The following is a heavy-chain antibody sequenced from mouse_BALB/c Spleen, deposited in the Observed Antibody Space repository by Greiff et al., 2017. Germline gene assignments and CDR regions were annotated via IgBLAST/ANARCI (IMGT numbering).Heavy chain of an antibody. CDR2: ISYSGST. J-gene: IGHJ4*01. CDR1: GYSITSDYA. V-gene: IGHV3-2*02. D-gene: IGHD2-14*01. CDR3: AKVRRGYYAMDY. Sequence: DVKLQESGPGLVKPSQSLSLTCTVTGYSITSDYAWDWIRQFPGNKLEWMGYISYSGSTSYNPSLKSRISITRDTSKNQFFLQLNSVTTEDTATYYCAKVRRGYYAMDYWGQGTSVTVSS.